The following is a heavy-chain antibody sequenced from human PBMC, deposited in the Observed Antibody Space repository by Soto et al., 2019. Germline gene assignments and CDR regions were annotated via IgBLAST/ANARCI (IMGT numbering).Heavy chain of an antibody. CDR2: IYDSGSS. Sequence: SETLSLTCTVSGASISSGDYFWSWIRQSPGKGLQWIGYIYDSGSSCYNPSLKSRVTMSVDTSKNQFSLKLSSVTAADTAVYYCAREKGYISGPKNFDYWGQGTLVTVSS. CDR3: AREKGYISGPKNFDY. CDR1: GASISSGDYF. V-gene: IGHV4-30-4*01. D-gene: IGHD5-12*01. J-gene: IGHJ4*02.